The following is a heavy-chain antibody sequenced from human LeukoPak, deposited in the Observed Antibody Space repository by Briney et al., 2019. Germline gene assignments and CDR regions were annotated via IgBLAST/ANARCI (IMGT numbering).Heavy chain of an antibody. Sequence: GSVKVSCQASGYPFPNYAMHWVRPAPGQRLEWMGWVNAGNGNTKYSQKFQGRVTITRDTSASTAYMELSSLRSEDTAVYYCARDLFVFGLPQYYFDYWGQGTLVTVSS. CDR3: ARDLFVFGLPQYYFDY. CDR1: GYPFPNYA. CDR2: VNAGNGNT. D-gene: IGHD3-10*01. J-gene: IGHJ4*02. V-gene: IGHV1-3*01.